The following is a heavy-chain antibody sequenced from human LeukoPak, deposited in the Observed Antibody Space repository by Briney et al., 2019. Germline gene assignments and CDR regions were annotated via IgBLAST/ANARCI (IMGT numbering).Heavy chain of an antibody. D-gene: IGHD6-13*01. V-gene: IGHV4-34*01. CDR1: GGSFSGYY. CDR3: AREPPLTYSSSYYFDY. Sequence: SETLSLTCAVYGGSFSGYYWSWIRQPPGKGLEWIGEINHSGSTNYNPSLKSRVTISVDTSKNQFSLKLSSVTAADTAVYYCAREPPLTYSSSYYFDYWGQGTLVTVSS. J-gene: IGHJ4*02. CDR2: INHSGST.